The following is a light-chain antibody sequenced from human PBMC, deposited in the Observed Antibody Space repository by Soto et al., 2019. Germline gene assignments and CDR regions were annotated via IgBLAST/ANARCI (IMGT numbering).Light chain of an antibody. J-gene: IGLJ1*01. CDR2: DVS. Sequence: LTKPRSVSGSPGQSVTISCTGTSTDVGGYNYVSWYQQHPGKAPKLMIYDVSKRPSGVPDRFSGSKSGNTASLTISGLQAEDEADYYCCSYAGSYTFVFGTGTKVTVL. V-gene: IGLV2-11*01. CDR1: STDVGGYNY. CDR3: CSYAGSYTFV.